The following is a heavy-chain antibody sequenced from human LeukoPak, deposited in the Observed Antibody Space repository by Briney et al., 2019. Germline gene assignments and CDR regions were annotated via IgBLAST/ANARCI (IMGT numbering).Heavy chain of an antibody. CDR3: ARGYYYDSMGDAFDI. Sequence: SQTLSLTCTVSGGSISSGDYYWSWIRQPPGKGLEWIGYIYYGGSTYYNPSLKSRVTISVDTSKNQFSLKLSSVTAADTAVYYCARGYYYDSMGDAFDIWGQGTMVTVSS. CDR1: GGSISSGDYY. CDR2: IYYGGST. J-gene: IGHJ3*02. V-gene: IGHV4-30-4*01. D-gene: IGHD3-22*01.